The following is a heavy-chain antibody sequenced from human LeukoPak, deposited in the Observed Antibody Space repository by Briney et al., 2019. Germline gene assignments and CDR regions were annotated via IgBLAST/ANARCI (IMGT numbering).Heavy chain of an antibody. D-gene: IGHD3-3*01. CDR3: GVYDFWSGYYNY. J-gene: IGHJ4*02. Sequence: PSETLSLTCTVSGGSISSSSYYWGWIRQPPGKGLEWIGSIYCSGSTYYNPSLKSRVTISVDTSKNQFSLKLSSVTAADTAVYYCGVYDFWSGYYNYWGQGTLVTVSS. CDR2: IYCSGST. V-gene: IGHV4-39*01. CDR1: GGSISSSSYY.